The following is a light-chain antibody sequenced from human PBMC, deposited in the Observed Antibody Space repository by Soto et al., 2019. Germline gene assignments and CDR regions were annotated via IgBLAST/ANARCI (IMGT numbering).Light chain of an antibody. Sequence: QSALTQPASVSGSPGQSITISCTGTSSDVGSYNIVSWYQQQPGKAPKLMIQEVTKRTSGVSNRFSGSKSGNTASLTISGLQAEDEADYYCSSYAGTSTFVVFGGGTKLTVL. CDR2: EVT. CDR3: SSYAGTSTFVV. V-gene: IGLV2-23*02. CDR1: SSDVGSYNI. J-gene: IGLJ2*01.